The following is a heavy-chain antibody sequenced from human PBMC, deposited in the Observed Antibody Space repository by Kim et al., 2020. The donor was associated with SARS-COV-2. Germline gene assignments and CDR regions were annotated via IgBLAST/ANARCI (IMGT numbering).Heavy chain of an antibody. J-gene: IGHJ5*02. V-gene: IGHV1-69*06. CDR2: IIPIFGTA. CDR1: GGTFSSYA. Sequence: SVKVSCKASGGTFSSYAISWVRQAPGQGLEWMGGIIPIFGTANYAQKFQGRVTITADKSTSTAYMELSSLRSEDTAVYYCARGRYDYVWESYRSPINWFDPWGQGTLVTVSS. CDR3: ARGRYDYVWESYRSPINWFDP. D-gene: IGHD3-16*02.